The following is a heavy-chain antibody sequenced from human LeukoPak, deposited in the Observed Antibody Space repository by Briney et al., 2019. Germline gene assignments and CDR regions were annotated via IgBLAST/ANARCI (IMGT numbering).Heavy chain of an antibody. CDR3: ARGAYGGNWFDP. V-gene: IGHV3-74*01. Sequence: GGSLRLSCAASGFTFSSYWMHWVRQAPRKGLVWVSRINSDGSSTSYADSVKGRFTISRDNAKNTLYLQMNSLRAEDTAVYYCARGAYGGNWFDPWGQGTLVTVSS. J-gene: IGHJ5*02. CDR1: GFTFSSYW. CDR2: INSDGSST. D-gene: IGHD4-23*01.